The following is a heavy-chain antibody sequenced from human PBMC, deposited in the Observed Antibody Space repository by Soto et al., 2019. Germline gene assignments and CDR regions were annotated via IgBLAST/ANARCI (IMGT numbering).Heavy chain of an antibody. CDR3: TKEGAAHDY. Sequence: EVQLVESGGGLVQPGGSLKLSCAASGFTFSGSTMHWVRQASGKGLEWIGRIRTNTKNYATAYAVSLKGRFTISRDDSGNTAYLQMDSLKTEDTALYYCTKEGAAHDYWGQGTLVTVSS. V-gene: IGHV3-73*02. D-gene: IGHD1-26*01. CDR2: IRTNTKNYAT. J-gene: IGHJ4*02. CDR1: GFTFSGST.